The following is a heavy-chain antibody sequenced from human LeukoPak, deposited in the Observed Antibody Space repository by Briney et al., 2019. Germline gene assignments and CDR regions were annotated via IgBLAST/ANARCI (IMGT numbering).Heavy chain of an antibody. V-gene: IGHV3-30*04. CDR1: GFTFSSYA. CDR3: ARGSSSSNWAIWYYYYYMDV. Sequence: PGGSLRLSCAASGFTFSSYAMHWVRQAPGKGLKWVAVISYDGSNKYYADSVKGRFTISRDNSKNTLYLQMNSLRAEDTAVYYCARGSSSSNWAIWYYYYYMDVWGKGTTVTVSS. D-gene: IGHD6-13*01. CDR2: ISYDGSNK. J-gene: IGHJ6*03.